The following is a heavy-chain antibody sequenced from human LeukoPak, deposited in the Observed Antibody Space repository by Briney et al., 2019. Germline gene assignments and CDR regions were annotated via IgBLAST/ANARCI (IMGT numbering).Heavy chain of an antibody. CDR2: IYPGDSDT. Sequence: GESLKISCKGSGYSFTSYWIGWVRQMPGKGLEWMGIIYPGDSDTRYSPSFQGQVTISADKSISTAYLQWSSLKASDTAMYYCAREHTLAAATNGAFDIWGQGTMVTVSS. CDR3: AREHTLAAATNGAFDI. J-gene: IGHJ3*02. V-gene: IGHV5-51*01. CDR1: GYSFTSYW. D-gene: IGHD6-13*01.